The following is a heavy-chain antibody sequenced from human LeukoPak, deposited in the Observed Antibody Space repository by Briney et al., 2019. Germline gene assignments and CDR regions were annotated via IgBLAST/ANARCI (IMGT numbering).Heavy chain of an antibody. Sequence: GGSLRLSCAASGFTFSSYALSWVRQAPGKGLEWVSGISGGGDSTYSADSVKGRFTISRDNSENTLYLQMNSLRAEDTAIYYCTKLSEYTFGPSDFDYWGQGSQVTVSS. J-gene: IGHJ4*02. D-gene: IGHD3-3*01. CDR2: ISGGGDST. CDR3: TKLSEYTFGPSDFDY. CDR1: GFTFSSYA. V-gene: IGHV3-23*01.